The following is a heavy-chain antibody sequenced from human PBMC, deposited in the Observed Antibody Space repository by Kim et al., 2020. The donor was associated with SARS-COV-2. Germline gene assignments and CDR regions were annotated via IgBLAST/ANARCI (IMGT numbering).Heavy chain of an antibody. CDR3: GVSRLRRVVDY. Sequence: TYYNPSLKSRVTISVDTSKNQFSLKLSSVTAADTAVYICGVSRLRRVVDYWGQGTLVTVSS. V-gene: IGHV4-39*01. D-gene: IGHD5-12*01. J-gene: IGHJ4*02. CDR2: T.